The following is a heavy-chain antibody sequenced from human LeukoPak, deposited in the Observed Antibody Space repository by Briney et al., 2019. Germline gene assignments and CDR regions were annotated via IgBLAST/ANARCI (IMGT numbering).Heavy chain of an antibody. D-gene: IGHD3-10*01. CDR1: GFTFSDYY. CDR2: ISSSGRTI. V-gene: IGHV3-11*01. CDR3: ARGDLTGTMVRGPRHYYYGMDV. J-gene: IGHJ6*02. Sequence: GGSLRLSCAASGFTFSDYYMSWIRQAPGKGLEWVSYISSSGRTIYYADSVKGRFTISRDNAKNSLYLQMNSLRAEDTAVYYCARGDLTGTMVRGPRHYYYGMDVWGQGTTVTVSS.